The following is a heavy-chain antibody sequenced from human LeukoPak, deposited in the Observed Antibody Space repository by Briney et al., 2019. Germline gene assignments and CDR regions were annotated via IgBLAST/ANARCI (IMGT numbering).Heavy chain of an antibody. CDR3: ARGDQTVLLYYFDY. V-gene: IGHV3-7*01. J-gene: IGHJ4*02. D-gene: IGHD6-6*01. Sequence: GGSLRLSCAASGFTFSSYWMSWVLQAPGKGLEWVANIKQDGSEKYYVDSVKGRFTISRDNAENSLYLQMNSLRAEDTAVYYCARGDQTVLLYYFDYWGQGTLVTVSS. CDR2: IKQDGSEK. CDR1: GFTFSSYW.